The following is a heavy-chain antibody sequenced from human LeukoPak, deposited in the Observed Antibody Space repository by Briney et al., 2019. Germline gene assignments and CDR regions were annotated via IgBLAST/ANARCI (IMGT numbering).Heavy chain of an antibody. V-gene: IGHV3-66*02. CDR3: ARKAPYYYDSSGYYDY. CDR2: IYSGGST. D-gene: IGHD3-22*01. Sequence: GGSLRLSCAASGFTVSGNYMSWVRQAPGKGLEWVSVIYSGGSTYYADSVKGRFTISRDNSKNTLYLQMNSLRAEDTAVYYCARKAPYYYDSSGYYDYWGQGTLVTVSS. J-gene: IGHJ4*02. CDR1: GFTVSGNY.